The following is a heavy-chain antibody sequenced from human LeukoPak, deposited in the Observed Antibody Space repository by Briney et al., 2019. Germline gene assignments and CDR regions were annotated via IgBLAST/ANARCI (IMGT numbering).Heavy chain of an antibody. CDR2: ISGSGGST. CDR1: GFTFSSYA. J-gene: IGHJ4*02. CDR3: ARDSSHDY. V-gene: IGHV3-23*01. Sequence: GGSLRLSCAASGFTFSSYAMSWVRQAPGKGLEWVSAISGSGGSTYYADSVKGRFTISRDNAKNSLYLQMNSLRDEDTAVYYCARDSSHDYWGQGTLVTVSS. D-gene: IGHD6-6*01.